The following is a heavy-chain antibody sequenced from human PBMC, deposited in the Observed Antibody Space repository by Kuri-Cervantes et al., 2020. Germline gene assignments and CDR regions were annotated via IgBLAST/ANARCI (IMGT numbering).Heavy chain of an antibody. Sequence: ASVKVSCKASGYTFTSYAMHWVRQAPGQRLEWMGWINAGNGNTKYSQKFQGRVTITRDTSASTAYMELSSLRSEDTAVYYCAKGVPAAMLSWFDPWGQGALVTVSS. CDR3: AKGVPAAMLSWFDP. CDR1: GYTFTSYA. D-gene: IGHD2-2*01. J-gene: IGHJ5*02. CDR2: INAGNGNT. V-gene: IGHV1-3*01.